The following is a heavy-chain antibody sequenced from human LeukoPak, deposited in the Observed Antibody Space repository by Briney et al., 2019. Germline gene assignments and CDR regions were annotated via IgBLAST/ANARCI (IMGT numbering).Heavy chain of an antibody. Sequence: SETLSLTCTVSGGSISSSSYYWGWIRQPPGKGLEWIGSIYYSGSTYYNPSLKSRVTISVDTSKNQFSLKLSSVTAADTAVYYCARDAYSSGRSGWGYYYYYGMDVWGQGTTVTVSS. CDR1: GGSISSSSYY. J-gene: IGHJ6*02. CDR3: ARDAYSSGRSGWGYYYYYGMDV. V-gene: IGHV4-39*07. CDR2: IYYSGST. D-gene: IGHD6-19*01.